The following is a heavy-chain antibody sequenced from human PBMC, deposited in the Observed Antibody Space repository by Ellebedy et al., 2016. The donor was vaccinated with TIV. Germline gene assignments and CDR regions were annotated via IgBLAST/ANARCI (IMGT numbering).Heavy chain of an antibody. CDR3: ANTTLSSILLRHFHH. CDR2: ISTGGDRT. V-gene: IGHV3-23*01. J-gene: IGHJ1*01. Sequence: GESLKISCAASGFTFSSYAMTWVRQAPGKGLEWVSAISTGGDRTYYADSVKGRFTISRDNSKNTLYLQMNSLRAEDTAVYYCANTTLSSILLRHFHHWGQGTLVTVSS. D-gene: IGHD3-10*01. CDR1: GFTFSSYA.